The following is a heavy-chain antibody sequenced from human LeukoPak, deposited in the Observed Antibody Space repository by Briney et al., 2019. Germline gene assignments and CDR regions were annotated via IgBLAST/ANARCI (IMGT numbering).Heavy chain of an antibody. CDR2: IYGTGST. V-gene: IGHV4-38-2*01. J-gene: IGHJ4*02. D-gene: IGHD3-16*01. Sequence: SETLSLTCAVSGYSLGKNYYWGWIRQPPGKGLEWIGRIYGTGSTSYNPSLMNRVTMSADTSKNHFSLKLTSVTAADTAVYYCARYDSRGSASTRFDYWGQGILVTISS. CDR3: ARYDSRGSASTRFDY. CDR1: GYSLGKNYY.